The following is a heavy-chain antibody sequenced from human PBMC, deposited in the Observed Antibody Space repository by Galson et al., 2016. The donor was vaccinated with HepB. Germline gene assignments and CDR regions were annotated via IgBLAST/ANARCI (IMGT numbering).Heavy chain of an antibody. CDR1: GYSFSDYD. D-gene: IGHD3-9*01. J-gene: IGHJ4*02. CDR3: ARAMRYELLTEY. CDR2: MNPNSGNT. Sequence: SVKVSCKASGYSFSDYDFAWVRQVPGQGLEWMGWMNPNSGNTGYAQRLRGRIAMTRDASTNTAYMELSSLRSEDTAVYYCARAMRYELLTEYWGRGTLVTVSS. V-gene: IGHV1-8*01.